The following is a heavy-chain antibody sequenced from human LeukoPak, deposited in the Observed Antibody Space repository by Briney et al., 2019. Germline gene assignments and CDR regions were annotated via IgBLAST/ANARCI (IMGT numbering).Heavy chain of an antibody. D-gene: IGHD3-9*01. CDR2: ISSSSSYI. Sequence: GGSLRLSCAASGFTFSSYSMIWVRQAPGKGLEWVSSISSSSSYIYYADSVKGRFTISRDNAKNSLYLQMNSLRAEDTAVYYCARDLVLRYFDWLLHDAFDIWGQGTMVTVSS. J-gene: IGHJ3*02. V-gene: IGHV3-21*01. CDR1: GFTFSSYS. CDR3: ARDLVLRYFDWLLHDAFDI.